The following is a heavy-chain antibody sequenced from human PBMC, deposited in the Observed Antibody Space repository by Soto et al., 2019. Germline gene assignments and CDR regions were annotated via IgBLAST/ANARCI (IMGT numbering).Heavy chain of an antibody. CDR2: T. J-gene: IGHJ6*03. V-gene: IGHV4-39*01. Sequence: QLQLQESGPGLVKSSETLSLTCTVSGASISSSNYYWGWIRQPPGRGLEWIGSTDYNPSLKSRVTISVDTSKNQFSLKLSSVTAADTAVYDCARHVLSLDYYYMDVWGTGTTVTVSS. CDR3: ARHVLSLDYYYMDV. CDR1: GASISSSNYY. D-gene: IGHD2-8*02.